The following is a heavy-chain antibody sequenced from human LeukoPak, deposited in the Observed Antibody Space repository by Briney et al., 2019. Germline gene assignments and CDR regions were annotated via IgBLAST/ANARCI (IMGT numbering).Heavy chain of an antibody. CDR1: GFTFNSYT. CDR2: ISSSSDYI. CDR3: ARVRVFDY. Sequence: GGSLRLSCAASGFTFNSYTMNWVRQAPGKGLEWVSSISSSSDYIYYADSVKGRFTISRDNAKNSLYLQMNSLRAEDTAVYYCARVRVFDYWGQGTLVTVSS. J-gene: IGHJ4*02. V-gene: IGHV3-21*01.